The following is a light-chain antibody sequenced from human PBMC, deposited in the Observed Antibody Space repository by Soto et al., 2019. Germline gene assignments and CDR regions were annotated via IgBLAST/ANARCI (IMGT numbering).Light chain of an antibody. CDR3: QQRSNWPRT. CDR2: DVS. CDR1: QSVSSN. J-gene: IGKJ1*01. V-gene: IGKV3-11*01. Sequence: EKVMTQSPATLSVSPGERATLSCRASQSVSSNLAWYQQKPGQAPRLLIYDVSNRATGIPARFSGSGSGTDFTLTISSLEPEDFAVYYCQQRSNWPRTFGQGTKVDNK.